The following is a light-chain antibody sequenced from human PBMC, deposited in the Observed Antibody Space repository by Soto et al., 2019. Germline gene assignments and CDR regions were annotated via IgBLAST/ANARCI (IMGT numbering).Light chain of an antibody. Sequence: IVLTQNTASLSFSPWERATLSWRASRSVGNNLAWYQKKPGQAPGLLIYAASTRATGIPARFSGSGSGTDFTLTISSLEPEDFAVYYCQQHADWPLPFGGGTKVDIK. CDR1: RSVGNN. J-gene: IGKJ4*01. CDR3: QQHADWPLP. CDR2: AAS. V-gene: IGKV3-11*01.